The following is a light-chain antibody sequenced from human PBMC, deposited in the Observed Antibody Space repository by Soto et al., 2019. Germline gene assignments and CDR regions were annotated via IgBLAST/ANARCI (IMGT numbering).Light chain of an antibody. CDR3: SAWDDSLNDPV. CDR1: TPNIGNNA. J-gene: IGLJ2*01. CDR2: YDD. V-gene: IGLV1-36*01. Sequence: QSVLTQPPSVSAAPRQRVTISCSGSTPNIGNNAVNWYQLLPGKAPKLLIYYDDLLPSGVSDRFSGSKSGTSASLAISGLQSEDEADYFCSAWDDSLNDPVFGGGTKLTVL.